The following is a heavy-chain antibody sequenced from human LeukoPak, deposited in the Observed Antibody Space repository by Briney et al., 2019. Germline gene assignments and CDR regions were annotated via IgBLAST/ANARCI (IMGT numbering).Heavy chain of an antibody. V-gene: IGHV5-51*01. CDR3: ARGPAAYHYYYYYYMDV. J-gene: IGHJ6*03. CDR2: IYPGDSDT. Sequence: GESLKISCKGSGYSFTSYWIGWVRQMPGKGLEWMGIIYPGDSDTRYSPSFQGQVTISADKSISTAYLQWSSLKASDTAMYYCARGPAAYHYYYYYYMDVWGKGTTVTISS. D-gene: IGHD2-2*01. CDR1: GYSFTSYW.